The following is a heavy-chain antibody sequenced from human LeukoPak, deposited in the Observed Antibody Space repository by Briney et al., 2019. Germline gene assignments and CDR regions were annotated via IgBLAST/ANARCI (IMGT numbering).Heavy chain of an antibody. D-gene: IGHD3-3*02. V-gene: IGHV3-9*01. J-gene: IGHJ1*01. CDR3: ATDLSRENFQH. Sequence: GRSLRLSCAASGFTFDDYAMHWVRQAPGKGLEWVSGISWNSGSIGYADSVKGRFTISRDNAKNSLYLQMNSLRAEDTALYYCATDLSRENFQHWGQGTLVTVSS. CDR1: GFTFDDYA. CDR2: ISWNSGSI.